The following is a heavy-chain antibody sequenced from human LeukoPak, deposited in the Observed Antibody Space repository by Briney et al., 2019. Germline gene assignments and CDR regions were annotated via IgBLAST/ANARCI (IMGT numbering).Heavy chain of an antibody. CDR1: EFSVGSNY. V-gene: IGHV3-66*01. D-gene: IGHD2-21*01. CDR3: ARVRVFAKLSVVRPREVNCFDP. CDR2: IYSGGST. Sequence: GGSLRLSCAASEFSVGSNYMTWVRQAPGKGLEWVSLIYSGGSTYYADSVKGRFTISRDNSKNTLYLQMNSLRAEDTAVYYCARVRVFAKLSVVRPREVNCFDPWGQGTLVTVSS. J-gene: IGHJ5*02.